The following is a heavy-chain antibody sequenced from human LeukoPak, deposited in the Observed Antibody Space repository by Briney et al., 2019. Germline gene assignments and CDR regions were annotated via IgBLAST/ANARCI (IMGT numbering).Heavy chain of an antibody. Sequence: SETLSLTCTVSGGSISSSSYYWGWIRQPPGKGLEWIGEIYHSGSTNYNPSLKSRVTISVDKSKNQFSLKLSSVTAADTAVYYCARGWRTVVTASFDYWGQGTLVTVSS. D-gene: IGHD2-21*02. CDR1: GGSISSSSYY. J-gene: IGHJ4*02. CDR2: IYHSGST. CDR3: ARGWRTVVTASFDY. V-gene: IGHV4-39*07.